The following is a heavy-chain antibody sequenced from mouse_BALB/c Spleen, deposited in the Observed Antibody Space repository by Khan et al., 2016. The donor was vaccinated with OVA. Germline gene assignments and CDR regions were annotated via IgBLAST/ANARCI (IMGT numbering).Heavy chain of an antibody. J-gene: IGHJ1*01. D-gene: IGHD2-14*01. CDR3: ARVYYRYDEGYWYFDV. CDR2: INSNGGTS. Sequence: EVELVESGGGLVKPGGSLKLSCAASGFTFSGYGMSWVRQTPDKRLELVATINSNGGTSYYPDSVKGRFTISRDNAKNTLHLQMSSLKSEDTAMYYCARVYYRYDEGYWYFDVWGAGTTVTVSS. V-gene: IGHV5-6-3*01. CDR1: GFTFSGYG.